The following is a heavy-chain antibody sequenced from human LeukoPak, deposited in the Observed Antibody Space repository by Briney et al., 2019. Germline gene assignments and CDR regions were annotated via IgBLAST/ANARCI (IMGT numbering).Heavy chain of an antibody. V-gene: IGHV3-7*01. CDR2: INQDGSEK. D-gene: IGHD2-21*02. CDR1: GFTFSSYA. J-gene: IGHJ4*02. Sequence: GGSLRLSCAASGFTFSSYAMSWVRQAPGKGLEWVATINQDGSEKYHVDSVKGRFTISRDNAENSLFLQLNSLRAEDTAVYYCARDVFCGGDCYSPKSNWGQGTLVTVSS. CDR3: ARDVFCGGDCYSPKSN.